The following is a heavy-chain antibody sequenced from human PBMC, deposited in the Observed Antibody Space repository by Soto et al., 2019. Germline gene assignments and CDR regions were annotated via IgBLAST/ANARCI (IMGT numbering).Heavy chain of an antibody. CDR3: ARASSSSSAADY. CDR2: IYDSESA. V-gene: IGHV4-31*03. J-gene: IGHJ4*02. D-gene: IGHD6-6*01. CDR1: SNSIPSPEFY. Sequence: LYLTFHFNSNSIPSPEFYWSSSGDRPCMGLECIGYIYDSESAYYNPPLKSRVTISMDTSKNHFAMRLSSVTGADTAVYYCARASSSSSAADYWGQGTLVTVSS.